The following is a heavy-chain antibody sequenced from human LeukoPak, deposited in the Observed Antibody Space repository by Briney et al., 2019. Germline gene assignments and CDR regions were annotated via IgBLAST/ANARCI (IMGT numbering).Heavy chain of an antibody. Sequence: ASVKVSCKASGYTFTSYGISWVRQAPGQVLEWMGLISAYNGNTNYAQKLQGRVTMTTDTSTSTAYMELRSLRSDDTAVYYCAKDEFSYSSSWSDPYDYWGQGTLVTVSS. V-gene: IGHV1-18*01. J-gene: IGHJ4*02. CDR1: GYTFTSYG. CDR3: AKDEFSYSSSWSDPYDY. CDR2: ISAYNGNT. D-gene: IGHD6-13*01.